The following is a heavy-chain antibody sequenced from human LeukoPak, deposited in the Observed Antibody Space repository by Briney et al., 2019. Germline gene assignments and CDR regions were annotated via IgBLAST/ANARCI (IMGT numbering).Heavy chain of an antibody. J-gene: IGHJ5*02. Sequence: PSETLSLTCTVSGGSISSGGYYWSWIRQPPGKGLEWIGEINHSGSTNYNPSLKSRVTISVDTSKNQFSLKLSSVTAADTAVYYCARGQITMVRGVKGRRFDPWGQGTLVTVSS. V-gene: IGHV4-39*07. D-gene: IGHD3-10*01. CDR2: INHSGST. CDR1: GGSISSGGYY. CDR3: ARGQITMVRGVKGRRFDP.